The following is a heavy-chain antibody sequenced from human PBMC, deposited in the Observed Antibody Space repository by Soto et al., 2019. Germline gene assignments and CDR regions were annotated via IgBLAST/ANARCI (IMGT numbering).Heavy chain of an antibody. Sequence: PGGSLRLSCAASGFTFSSYAMSWVRQAPGKGLEWVSAISGSGGSTYYADSVKGRFTISRDNSKNTLYLQMNSLRAEDTAVYYCAKDYMTTVTTRAGYYYYGMDVWGQGTTVTVSS. CDR3: AKDYMTTVTTRAGYYYYGMDV. V-gene: IGHV3-23*01. J-gene: IGHJ6*02. D-gene: IGHD4-17*01. CDR1: GFTFSSYA. CDR2: ISGSGGST.